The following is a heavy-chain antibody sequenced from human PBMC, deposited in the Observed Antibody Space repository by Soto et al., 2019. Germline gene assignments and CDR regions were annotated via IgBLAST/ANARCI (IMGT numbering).Heavy chain of an antibody. CDR2: MSYSGST. V-gene: IGHV4-39*01. D-gene: IGHD6-6*01. CDR1: CGSISSSNYY. CDR3: ARHIAARPGYYYGMDV. J-gene: IGHJ6*02. Sequence: PSETLSLTCTVSCGSISSSNYYWGWIRQPPGKGLEWIGSMSYSGSTYYNPSLNSRVTISVDTSKNQFSLNLSSVTAADTAVYYCARHIAARPGYYYGMDVWGQGTPVTVSS.